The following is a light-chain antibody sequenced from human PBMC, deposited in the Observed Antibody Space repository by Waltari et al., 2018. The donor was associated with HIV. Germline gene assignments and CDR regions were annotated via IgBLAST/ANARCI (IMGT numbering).Light chain of an antibody. CDR1: QGLGSNY. CDR2: GAS. Sequence: DIVLTQSPGTLSLSPGERATLSCRASQGLGSNYLAWYQQKPGQSPRLVIYGASGRATGIPDRFSGSGSGTDFTLTISRLEPEDFAVYYCQQYGSSRNTFGGGTKVELK. J-gene: IGKJ4*01. CDR3: QQYGSSRNT. V-gene: IGKV3-20*01.